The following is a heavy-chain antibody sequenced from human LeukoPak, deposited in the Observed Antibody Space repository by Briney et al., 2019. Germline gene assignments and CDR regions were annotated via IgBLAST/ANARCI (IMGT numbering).Heavy chain of an antibody. V-gene: IGHV4-39*01. CDR3: ARHASVDGDWPRPLDY. D-gene: IGHD2-21*01. CDR1: GGSISSSNYY. CDR2: IYYSGST. J-gene: IGHJ4*02. Sequence: SETLSLTCTVSGGSISSSNYYWGWIRQPPGKGLEWIGNIYYSGSTYYKPSLKTRVTISVDTSKNQFSLKLTSVTAADTAVYYCARHASVDGDWPRPLDYWGQGSLVTVSS.